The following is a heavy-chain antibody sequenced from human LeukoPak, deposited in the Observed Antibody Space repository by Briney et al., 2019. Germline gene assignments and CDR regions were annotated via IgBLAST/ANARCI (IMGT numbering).Heavy chain of an antibody. D-gene: IGHD3-9*01. CDR2: INHSGST. Sequence: PSETLSLTCAVYGGSFSGYYWSWIRQPPGKGLEWIGEINHSGSTNYNPSLKSRVTISVETSKNQFSLKLSSVTAADTAVYYCARAGYLGFDYWGQGTLVTVSS. J-gene: IGHJ4*02. CDR3: ARAGYLGFDY. CDR1: GGSFSGYY. V-gene: IGHV4-34*01.